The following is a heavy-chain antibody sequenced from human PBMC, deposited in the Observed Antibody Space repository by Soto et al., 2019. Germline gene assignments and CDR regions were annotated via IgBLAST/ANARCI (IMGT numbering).Heavy chain of an antibody. CDR1: GFTFSSYA. J-gene: IGHJ6*02. CDR2: ISGSGVST. V-gene: IGHV3-23*01. D-gene: IGHD6-6*01. CDR3: ARGSSSSGSCMDV. Sequence: EVELLESGGALVQPGGSLRLSCAASGFTFSSYAMSWVRQAPGKGLEWVSAISGSGVSTHYADSVKGRFTISRDNSKNTLYLQMNSLRAEDTAVYYCARGSSSSGSCMDVWGQGTTVTVSS.